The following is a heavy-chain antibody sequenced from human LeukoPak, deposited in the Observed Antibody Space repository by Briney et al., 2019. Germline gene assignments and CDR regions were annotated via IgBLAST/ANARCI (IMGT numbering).Heavy chain of an antibody. CDR3: ARDIVVVPAAIFRFDP. D-gene: IGHD2-2*02. CDR2: IYYSGST. Sequence: SETLSLTCTVSGGSISSYYWSWIRQPPGKGLEWIGYIYYSGSTNYNPSLKSRVTISVGTSKNQFSLKLSSVTAADTAVYYCARDIVVVPAAIFRFDPWGQGTLVTVSS. J-gene: IGHJ5*02. CDR1: GGSISSYY. V-gene: IGHV4-59*12.